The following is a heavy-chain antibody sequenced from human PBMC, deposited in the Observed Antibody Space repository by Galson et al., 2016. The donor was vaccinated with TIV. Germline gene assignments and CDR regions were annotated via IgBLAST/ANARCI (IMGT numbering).Heavy chain of an antibody. J-gene: IGHJ4*02. Sequence: LRLSCAGSGFTFSVYWMSWVRQAPGKGLEWVANMKEDGREKYYVDSVKGRFSISRVNAEKSVYLQMDSLRVEDTAVYYCATGGKWLDLNYWGQGTLVTVSS. V-gene: IGHV3-7*01. D-gene: IGHD6-19*01. CDR3: ATGGKWLDLNY. CDR2: MKEDGREK. CDR1: GFTFSVYW.